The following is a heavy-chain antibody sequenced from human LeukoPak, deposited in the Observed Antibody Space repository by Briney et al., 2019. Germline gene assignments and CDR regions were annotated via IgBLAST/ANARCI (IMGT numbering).Heavy chain of an antibody. CDR2: ISGSSTYI. CDR1: GFTFSSYS. V-gene: IGHV3-21*01. Sequence: GGSLRLSCAASGFTFSSYSMNWVRQAPGKGLEWVSSISGSSTYIHYADSLKGRFTISRDNAKNSLYLQMDSLRADDTAVYYCAKDPWGGYSYWGQGIQVIVSS. CDR3: AKDPWGGYSY. D-gene: IGHD5-12*01. J-gene: IGHJ4*02.